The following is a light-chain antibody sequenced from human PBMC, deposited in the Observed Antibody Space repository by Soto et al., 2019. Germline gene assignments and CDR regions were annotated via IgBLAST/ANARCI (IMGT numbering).Light chain of an antibody. J-gene: IGKJ2*01. CDR2: GAS. CDR1: QSVSSS. Sequence: EIVMTQSPAILSASPGERVTLSCTASQSVSSSLAWYQQKPGQAPRLLIYGASTRATGIPARFSGSGSGTEFTLTISSLQSEDFAVYYCQQYNNWLRYTFGQGTKLEIK. V-gene: IGKV3-15*01. CDR3: QQYNNWLRYT.